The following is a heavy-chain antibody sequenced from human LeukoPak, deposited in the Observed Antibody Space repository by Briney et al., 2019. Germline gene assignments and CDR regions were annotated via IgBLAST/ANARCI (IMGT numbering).Heavy chain of an antibody. D-gene: IGHD3-9*01. J-gene: IGHJ5*02. CDR3: ARERANYDILPRWFDP. CDR1: GGSISSGSYY. CDR2: IYTSGST. Sequence: SETLSLTCTVSGGSISSGSYYWSWIRQPAGKGLEWIGRIYTSGSTNYNPSLKSRVTISLDTSKNQFSLKLSSVTAADTAVYYCARERANYDILPRWFDPWGQGTLVTVSS. V-gene: IGHV4-61*02.